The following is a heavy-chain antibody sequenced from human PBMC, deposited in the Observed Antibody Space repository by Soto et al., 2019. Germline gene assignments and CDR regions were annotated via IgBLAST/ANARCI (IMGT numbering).Heavy chain of an antibody. CDR2: IKQDGGEK. V-gene: IGHV3-7*04. CDR3: ARGAFPTWGTYPLDY. D-gene: IGHD3-16*02. Sequence: EVQLVESGGGLVQPGGSLRLSCAASGFTFTSYWMTWVRQAPGKGLEWVANIKQDGGEKYYVGSVKGRFTISRDNAENPLYLQLGSLRAEDAAVYYCARGAFPTWGTYPLDYWGQGTLVTVSS. J-gene: IGHJ4*02. CDR1: GFTFTSYW.